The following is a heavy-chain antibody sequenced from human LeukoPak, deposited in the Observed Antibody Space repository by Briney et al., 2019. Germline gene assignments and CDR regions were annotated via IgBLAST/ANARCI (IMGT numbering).Heavy chain of an antibody. CDR3: ARDLGPGECYDFWSGYYAHYGMDV. CDR2: ISGSGGST. J-gene: IGHJ6*02. D-gene: IGHD3-3*01. Sequence: PGGSLRLSCAASGFTFSSYAMSWVRQAPGKGLEWVSVISGSGGSTYYAGSEKGRFTIPRDNSKNTLYLQMNSLRAEDTAVYYCARDLGPGECYDFWSGYYAHYGMDVWGQGTTVTVSS. V-gene: IGHV3-23*01. CDR1: GFTFSSYA.